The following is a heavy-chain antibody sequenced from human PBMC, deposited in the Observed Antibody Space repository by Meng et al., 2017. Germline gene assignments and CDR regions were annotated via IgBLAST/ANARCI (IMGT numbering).Heavy chain of an antibody. CDR1: GFTFNNSW. CDR3: LDEAPRSDY. V-gene: IGHV3-74*01. J-gene: IGHJ4*02. CDR2: ISGDGSIT. Sequence: SGEGLAQPGGSLRPSCAASGFTFNNSWLHWVRQVPGKGLVWVSRISGDGSITNSADSVKARFTISRDNANNTLYLQMNSLRPEDTAVYYCLDEAPRSDYWGQGSLVTVSS. D-gene: IGHD1-1*01.